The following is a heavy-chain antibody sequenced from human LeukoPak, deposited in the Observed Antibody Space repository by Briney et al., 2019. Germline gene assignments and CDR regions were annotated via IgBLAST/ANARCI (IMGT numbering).Heavy chain of an antibody. D-gene: IGHD6-6*01. CDR2: INSDGSGT. J-gene: IGHJ4*02. CDR3: ARESSSSGRYFDY. V-gene: IGHV3-74*01. Sequence: GGSLRLSCTASGFTFTSYWMHWVRQAPGTGLVWVSRINSDGSGTNCADSVKGRFTISRDNAKNTLLLQMNSLRAEDTAVYYCARESSSSGRYFDYWGQGTLVTVSS. CDR1: GFTFTSYW.